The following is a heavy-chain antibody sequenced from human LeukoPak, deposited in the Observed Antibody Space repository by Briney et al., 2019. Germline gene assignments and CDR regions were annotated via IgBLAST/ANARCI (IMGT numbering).Heavy chain of an antibody. CDR3: AKDGDTAMVQYYYYYMDV. Sequence: GGSLRLSCAASGFIFSSCGMHWVRQAPGKGLEWVAFIRYDGSNKYYADSVKGRFTISRDNSKNTLYLQMNSLRAEDTAVYYCAKDGDTAMVQYYYYYMDVWGKGTTVTVSS. D-gene: IGHD5-18*01. CDR1: GFIFSSCG. V-gene: IGHV3-30*02. J-gene: IGHJ6*03. CDR2: IRYDGSNK.